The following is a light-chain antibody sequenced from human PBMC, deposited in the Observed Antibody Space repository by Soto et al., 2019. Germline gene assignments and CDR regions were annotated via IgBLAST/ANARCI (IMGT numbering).Light chain of an antibody. CDR1: QSINSE. J-gene: IGKJ2*01. Sequence: DIVMTQYPATLSLSPGERAALSCRASQSINSELAWYHQKPGQPPRLLIYRASTRATGVPARFTGSGSGSGFTLTISGLQSEDFAVYYCQQGHYWPLTFGQGTRLEI. V-gene: IGKV3-15*01. CDR3: QQGHYWPLT. CDR2: RAS.